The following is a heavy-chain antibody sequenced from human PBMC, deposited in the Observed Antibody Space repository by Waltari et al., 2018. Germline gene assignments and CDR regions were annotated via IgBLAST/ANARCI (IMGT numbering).Heavy chain of an antibody. Sequence: QVQLQESGPGLVKPSETLSLTCTVSGGSVSSGSYYWSWIRQPPGKGLEWIGYIYYSGSTNYNPSLKSRVTISVDTSKNQFSLKLSSVTAADTAVYYCARWGSGLYPTAMVLAFDYWGQGTLVTVSS. V-gene: IGHV4-61*01. CDR3: ARWGSGLYPTAMVLAFDY. CDR1: GGSVSSGSYY. D-gene: IGHD5-18*01. J-gene: IGHJ4*02. CDR2: IYYSGST.